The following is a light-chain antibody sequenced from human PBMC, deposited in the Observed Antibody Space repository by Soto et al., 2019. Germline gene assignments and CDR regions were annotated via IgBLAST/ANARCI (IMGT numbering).Light chain of an antibody. J-gene: IGKJ1*01. CDR1: QSISSTY. CDR3: QQYGSSLPWT. Sequence: EIVLTQSPGTLSLSPGERATLSCRASQSISSTYLAWYQKKPGQAPRLLIYSASSRATGIPDKFSGSGSGTDFTLTISRLEPEDFAVYYCQQYGSSLPWTFGQGTKVEIK. V-gene: IGKV3-20*01. CDR2: SAS.